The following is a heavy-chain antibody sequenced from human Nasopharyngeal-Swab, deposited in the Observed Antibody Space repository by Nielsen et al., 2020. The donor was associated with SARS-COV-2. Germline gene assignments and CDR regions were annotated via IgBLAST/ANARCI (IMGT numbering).Heavy chain of an antibody. D-gene: IGHD2/OR15-2a*01. CDR3: VSIRSGVIGNVGDD. V-gene: IGHV3-74*01. CDR2: IIGDESDP. Sequence: IRRPREGGLVWDSRIIGDESDPTYADSVKGRFNISKDNAKNTMYLQMNSLSVDDSAMYFCVSIRSGVIGNVGDDWGQGTLVTVSS. J-gene: IGHJ4*02.